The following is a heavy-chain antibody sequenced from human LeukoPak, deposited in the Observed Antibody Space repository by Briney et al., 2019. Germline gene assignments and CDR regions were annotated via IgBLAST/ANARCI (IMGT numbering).Heavy chain of an antibody. D-gene: IGHD3-10*01. J-gene: IGHJ4*02. Sequence: ASVKVSCKASGYTFTSYDINWVRQATGQGLEWMGWMNPNSGNAGYAQKFQGRVTMTRNTSISTAYMELSSLRSEDTAVYYCARVITMVRGVISLGYWGQGTLVTVSS. CDR2: MNPNSGNA. CDR3: ARVITMVRGVISLGY. V-gene: IGHV1-8*01. CDR1: GYTFTSYD.